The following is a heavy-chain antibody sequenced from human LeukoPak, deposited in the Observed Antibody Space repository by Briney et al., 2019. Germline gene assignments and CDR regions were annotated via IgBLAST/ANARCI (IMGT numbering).Heavy chain of an antibody. CDR3: ARDPHSLDY. CDR2: IAYTNTI. CDR1: GFSFSSYS. Sequence: GGSLRLSCTASGFSFSSYSMNWVLQAPGKGLEWVAYIAYTNTIHYADSVRGRFAISRDNAKNSLYLQLNSLRAEDTAVYYCARDPHSLDYWGQGTRVTVSS. V-gene: IGHV3-48*01. J-gene: IGHJ4*02.